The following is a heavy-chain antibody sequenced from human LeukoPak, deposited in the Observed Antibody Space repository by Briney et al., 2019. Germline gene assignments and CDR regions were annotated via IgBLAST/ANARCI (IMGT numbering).Heavy chain of an antibody. V-gene: IGHV1-46*01. CDR3: ARDSGRFSADF. Sequence: ASVKVSCKTSGYSFTYHDTYWVRQAPGQGLEWMGVLTPSGVGRSYAQKFQGRVTMTRDTSTATVYMELSSLGSEDTAVYYYARDSGRFSADFWGQGTLVTVSS. D-gene: IGHD1-26*01. CDR1: GYSFTYHD. CDR2: LTPSGVGR. J-gene: IGHJ4*02.